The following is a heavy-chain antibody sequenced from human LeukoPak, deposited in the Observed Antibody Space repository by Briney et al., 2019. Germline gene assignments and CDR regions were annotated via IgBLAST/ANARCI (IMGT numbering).Heavy chain of an antibody. CDR1: GYSISTGYY. V-gene: IGHV4-38-2*02. CDR3: ARAFRGIFGVFEAFDI. CDR2: IYHSGST. D-gene: IGHD3-3*01. J-gene: IGHJ3*02. Sequence: SETLSLTCTVSGYSISTGYYWGWIRQPPGKGLEWIGSIYHSGSTYYNPSLKSRVTISVDTSKNQFSLKLSSVTAADTAVYYCARAFRGIFGVFEAFDIWGQGTMVTVSS.